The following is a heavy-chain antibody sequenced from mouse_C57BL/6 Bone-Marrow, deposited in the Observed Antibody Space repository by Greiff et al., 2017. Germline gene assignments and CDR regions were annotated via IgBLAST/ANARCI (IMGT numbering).Heavy chain of an antibody. CDR3: ARQLRAY. Sequence: VQLKESGGDLVKPGGSLKLSCAASGFTFSSYGMSWVRQTPDKRLEWVATISSGGSYTYYPDSVKGRFTISRDNAKNTLYLQMRSLKSEDTAMYYCARQLRAYWGQGTLVSGSA. CDR2: ISSGGSYT. V-gene: IGHV5-6*01. J-gene: IGHJ3*01. CDR1: GFTFSSYG. D-gene: IGHD3-2*02.